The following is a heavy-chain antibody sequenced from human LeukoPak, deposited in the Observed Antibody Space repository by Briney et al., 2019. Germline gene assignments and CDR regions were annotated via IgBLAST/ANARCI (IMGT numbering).Heavy chain of an antibody. J-gene: IGHJ4*02. V-gene: IGHV3-23*01. CDR3: ARELPAARGRVFDY. Sequence: GALRLSCTASGFTFSSYPMYWLRQAPGKGLEWVSAISGDGKSTYYAESMKGRFTLSRDNSKDTLYLQMNSLRAEDTAVYYCARELPAARGRVFDYWGQGTLVTVSS. CDR1: GFTFSSYP. D-gene: IGHD2-2*01. CDR2: ISGDGKST.